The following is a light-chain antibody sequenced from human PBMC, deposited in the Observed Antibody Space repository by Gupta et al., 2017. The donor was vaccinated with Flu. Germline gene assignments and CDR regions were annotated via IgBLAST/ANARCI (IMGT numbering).Light chain of an antibody. Sequence: DIQMTQSPSTLSASVGDRVTITCRASQTITTSLAWYQHKQGKAPKLLIYKASTLESGVPSRFSGSGSGTEFTLTISSLQPDDFATYYCQECNNYASITFGAGTKVEIK. CDR2: KAS. V-gene: IGKV1-5*03. CDR1: QTITTS. J-gene: IGKJ4*01. CDR3: QECNNYASIT.